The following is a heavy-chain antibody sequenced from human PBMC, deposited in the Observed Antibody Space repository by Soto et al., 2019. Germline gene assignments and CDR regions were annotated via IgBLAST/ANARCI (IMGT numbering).Heavy chain of an antibody. Sequence: ASETLSLTCTVSGGSIRSGGYYWSWVRQNPRRGLEWIGNIYYSGNTYYNPSLKSRLTISVDTSKNQFSLKLSSVTAADTAVYYCARDNQRSRMDVWGQGTTVTVSS. J-gene: IGHJ6*02. CDR1: GGSIRSGGYY. V-gene: IGHV4-31*03. CDR2: IYYSGNT. D-gene: IGHD1-1*01. CDR3: ARDNQRSRMDV.